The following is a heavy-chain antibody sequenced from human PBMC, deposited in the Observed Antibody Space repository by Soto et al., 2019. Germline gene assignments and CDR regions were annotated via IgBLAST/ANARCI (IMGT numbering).Heavy chain of an antibody. CDR3: ARDVMIRYYFDY. CDR1: GFTFSYYA. D-gene: IGHD3-22*01. Sequence: PGGSLRLSCAASGFTFSYYAMSWVRQAPGKGLEWVAAISYGGSNKYYADSVKGRFTISRDNSKNTLYLQMNSLRAEDTAVYYCARDVMIRYYFDYWGQGTLVTVSS. J-gene: IGHJ4*02. CDR2: ISYGGSNK. V-gene: IGHV3-30*04.